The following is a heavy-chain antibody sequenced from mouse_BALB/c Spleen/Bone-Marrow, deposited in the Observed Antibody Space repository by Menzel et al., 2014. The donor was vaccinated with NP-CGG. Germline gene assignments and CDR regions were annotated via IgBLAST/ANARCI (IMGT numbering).Heavy chain of an antibody. V-gene: IGHV1-67*01. Sequence: QVQLQQSGPGLVRPGVSVKISCKGSGYTFTDYAVHWVKQSHAKSLEWIGVISTYSGNTNYNQKFKGKATMTVDKSSSTAYMELARLTSEDSAIYYCASYGSSYYAMDYWGQGTSVTVSS. J-gene: IGHJ4*01. CDR1: GYTFTDYA. CDR2: ISTYSGNT. D-gene: IGHD1-1*01. CDR3: ASYGSSYYAMDY.